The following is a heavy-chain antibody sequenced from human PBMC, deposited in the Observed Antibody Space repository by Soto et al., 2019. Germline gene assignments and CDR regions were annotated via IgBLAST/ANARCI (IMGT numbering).Heavy chain of an antibody. D-gene: IGHD1-20*01. V-gene: IGHV4-4*02. CDR1: GDSISSNNW. CDR3: ARVDITARAGFDY. CDR2: IYHSGST. J-gene: IGHJ4*02. Sequence: QVQLQESGPGLVKPSGTLSLTCTVSGDSISSNNWWSWVRQPPGKGLEWIGEIYHSGSTSYNPSLKSRVTISVDKSKNEFSLRLSSVTAAETAMYYCARVDITARAGFDYWGQGILVTVSS.